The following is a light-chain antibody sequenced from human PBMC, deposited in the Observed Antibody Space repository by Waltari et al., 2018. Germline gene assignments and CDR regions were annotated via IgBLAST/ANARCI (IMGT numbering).Light chain of an antibody. CDR1: QSVSSY. Sequence: EIVLTQSPATLSLSAGERATLACRASQSVSSYLAWYQQKPGQAPRLLIYDASNRATGIPALFSGSGPRTDFTLPITTLAPEDFPVYYCQQRSNWHTITFGPVPRLEI. V-gene: IGKV3D-11*02. CDR3: QQRSNWHTIT. CDR2: DAS. J-gene: IGKJ5*01.